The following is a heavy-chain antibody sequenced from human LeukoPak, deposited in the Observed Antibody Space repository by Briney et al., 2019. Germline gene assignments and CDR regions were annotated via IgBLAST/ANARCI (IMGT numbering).Heavy chain of an antibody. Sequence: GGSLRLSCAASGFTLSNAWTNWVRQAPSKGLEWVGLIKSKANGETRDYAAPVKGRFTISRDDSKNTLYLQMNSLKTEDTAVYYCTTDSYCSGGSCYYYYMDVWGKGTTVTVSS. J-gene: IGHJ6*03. CDR3: TTDSYCSGGSCYYYYMDV. CDR1: GFTLSNAW. V-gene: IGHV3-15*01. CDR2: IKSKANGETR. D-gene: IGHD2-15*01.